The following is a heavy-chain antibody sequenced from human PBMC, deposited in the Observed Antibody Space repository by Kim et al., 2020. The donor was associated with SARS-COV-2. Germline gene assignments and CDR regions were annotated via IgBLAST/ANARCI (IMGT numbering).Heavy chain of an antibody. D-gene: IGHD6-19*01. J-gene: IGHJ4*02. CDR3: AKTTSGWRYYFDY. CDR1: GFTFDDYA. CDR2: ISWNSGSI. Sequence: GGSLRLSCAASGFTFDDYAMHWVRQAPGKGLEWVSGISWNSGSIGYADSVKGRFTISRDNAKNSLYLQMNSLRAEDTALYYCAKTTSGWRYYFDYWGQG. V-gene: IGHV3-9*01.